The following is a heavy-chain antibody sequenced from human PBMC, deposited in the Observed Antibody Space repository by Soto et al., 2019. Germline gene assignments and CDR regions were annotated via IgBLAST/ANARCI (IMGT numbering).Heavy chain of an antibody. D-gene: IGHD2-15*01. V-gene: IGHV3-11*06. J-gene: IGHJ5*02. CDR3: VRGGGGGLFDP. Sequence: GGSLRLSCACSCFTFVDSYMSWIRQAPGKGLEWLSYISPGSRYPAYADSVKGRFTISRDNAKRSLYLQMMSLTAEDTAIYYCVRGGGGGLFDPWGQGAMVTVSS. CDR1: CFTFVDSY. CDR2: ISPGSRYP.